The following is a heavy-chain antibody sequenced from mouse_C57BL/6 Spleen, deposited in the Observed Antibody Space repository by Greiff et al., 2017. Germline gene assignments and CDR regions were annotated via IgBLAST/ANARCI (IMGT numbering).Heavy chain of an antibody. J-gene: IGHJ2*01. CDR3: TSAAQATFDY. V-gene: IGHV1-15*01. CDR2: IDPETGGT. D-gene: IGHD3-2*02. Sequence: QVQLQQSGAELVRPGASVTLSCKASGYTFTDYEMHWVKQTPVHGLEWIGAIDPETGGTAYNQKFKGKAILTADKSSSTAYMELRSLTSEDSAVYYCTSAAQATFDYWGQGTTLTVSS. CDR1: GYTFTDYE.